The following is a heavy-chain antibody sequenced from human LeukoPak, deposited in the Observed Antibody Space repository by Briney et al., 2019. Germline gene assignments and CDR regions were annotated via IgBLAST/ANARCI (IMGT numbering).Heavy chain of an antibody. CDR3: AREPLEEDYVWGSYRTENAFDI. Sequence: GASVKVSCKASGYTFTSYGISWVRQASGQGLEWMGWISAYNGNTNYAQKLQGRVTMTTDTSTSTAYMELRSLRSDDTAVYYCAREPLEEDYVWGSYRTENAFDIWGQGTMVTVSS. J-gene: IGHJ3*02. D-gene: IGHD3-16*02. CDR2: ISAYNGNT. CDR1: GYTFTSYG. V-gene: IGHV1-18*01.